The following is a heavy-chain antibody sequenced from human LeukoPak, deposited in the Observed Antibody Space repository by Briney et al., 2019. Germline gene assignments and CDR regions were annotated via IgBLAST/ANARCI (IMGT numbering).Heavy chain of an antibody. V-gene: IGHV3-23*01. CDR2: ISSSGGST. Sequence: GSLRLYCAASGFTFSSYAMSWVRQAPGKGLEWVSAISSSGGSTYYADSVKGRFTISRDNSKNTLYLQMNSLRAEDTAVYYCAKDRDGYNFDYWGQGTLVTVSS. D-gene: IGHD5-24*01. CDR1: GFTFSSYA. CDR3: AKDRDGYNFDY. J-gene: IGHJ4*02.